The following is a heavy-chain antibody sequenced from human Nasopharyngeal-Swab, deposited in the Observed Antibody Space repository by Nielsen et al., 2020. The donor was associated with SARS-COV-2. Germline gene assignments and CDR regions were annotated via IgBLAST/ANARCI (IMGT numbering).Heavy chain of an antibody. V-gene: IGHV3-21*01. CDR3: ARGYDFRSGSNAFDI. CDR1: GFTFSSYS. J-gene: IGHJ3*02. Sequence: GESLKISCAASGFTFSSYSMNWVRQAPGKGLEWVSSITSGSSYIYYADSVKGRFTISRDNAKNSLFLQMNSLRAEDTAVYYCARGYDFRSGSNAFDIWGQGTMVTVFS. CDR2: ITSGSSYI. D-gene: IGHD3-3*01.